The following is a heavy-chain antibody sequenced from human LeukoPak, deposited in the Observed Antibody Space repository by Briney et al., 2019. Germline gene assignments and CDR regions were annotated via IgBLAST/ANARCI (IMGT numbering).Heavy chain of an antibody. J-gene: IGHJ4*02. D-gene: IGHD1-1*01. CDR2: INSDGSST. CDR3: ARSVNGQLDY. Sequence: WGSLRLSCAASGFTFDDCAMHWVRQAPGRGLVWVSRINSDGSSTSYADSVKGRFTISRDNAKNTLYLQMNSLRAEDTAVYYCARSVNGQLDYWGQGTLVTVSS. V-gene: IGHV3-74*01. CDR1: GFTFDDCA.